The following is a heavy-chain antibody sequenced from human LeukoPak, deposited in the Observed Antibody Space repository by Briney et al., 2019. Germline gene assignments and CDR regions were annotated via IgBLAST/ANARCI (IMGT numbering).Heavy chain of an antibody. CDR1: GGSISSYY. Sequence: SETLSLTCTVSGGSISSYYWSWIRQPPGKGLEWIGYIYYSGSTNYNPSLKSRVTISVDTSKNQFSLKLSSVTAADTAVYYCARHSGYCSSTSCYTGGYYYDMDVWGQGTTVTVSS. J-gene: IGHJ6*02. D-gene: IGHD2-2*02. CDR2: IYYSGST. CDR3: ARHSGYCSSTSCYTGGYYYDMDV. V-gene: IGHV4-59*08.